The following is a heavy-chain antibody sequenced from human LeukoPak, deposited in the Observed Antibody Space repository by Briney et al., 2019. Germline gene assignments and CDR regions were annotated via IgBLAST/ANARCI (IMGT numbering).Heavy chain of an antibody. CDR1: GGSFSGYY. CDR2: INHSGST. D-gene: IGHD3-16*02. CDR3: AREPYDYVWGSYRYTQGFDY. V-gene: IGHV4-34*01. Sequence: SETLSLTCAVYGGSFSGYYWSWIRQPPGKGLEWIGEINHSGSTNYNPSLKSRVTISVDTSKNQFSLKLSSVTAADTAVYYCAREPYDYVWGSYRYTQGFDYWGQGTLVTVSS. J-gene: IGHJ4*02.